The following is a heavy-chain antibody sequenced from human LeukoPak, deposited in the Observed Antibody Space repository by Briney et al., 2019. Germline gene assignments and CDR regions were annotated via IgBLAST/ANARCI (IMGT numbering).Heavy chain of an antibody. Sequence: TLSLTCTVSGGSISSYYWSWIRQPPGKGLEWIGYIYYSGSTNYNPSLKSRVTISVDTSKNQFSLKLSSVTAADTAVYYCARWYYYGSGSYYYFDYWGQGTLVTVPS. V-gene: IGHV4-59*01. D-gene: IGHD3-10*01. CDR3: ARWYYYGSGSYYYFDY. CDR1: GGSISSYY. J-gene: IGHJ4*02. CDR2: IYYSGST.